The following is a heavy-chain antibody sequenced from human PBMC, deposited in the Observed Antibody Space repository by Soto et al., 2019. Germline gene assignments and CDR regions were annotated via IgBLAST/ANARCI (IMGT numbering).Heavy chain of an antibody. V-gene: IGHV1-69*02. CDR3: ARVRGTYSSGWVPYYYYYYMDV. Sequence: SVKVSCKASGGTFSSYTISWVRQAPGQGLEWMGRIIPILGIANYAQKFQGRVTITADKSTSTAYMELSSLRSDDTAVYYCARVRGTYSSGWVPYYYYYYMDVWGKGTTVTVSS. CDR2: IIPILGIA. J-gene: IGHJ6*03. D-gene: IGHD6-19*01. CDR1: GGTFSSYT.